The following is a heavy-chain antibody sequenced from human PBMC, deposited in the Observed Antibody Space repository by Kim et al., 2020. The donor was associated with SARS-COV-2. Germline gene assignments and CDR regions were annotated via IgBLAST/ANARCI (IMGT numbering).Heavy chain of an antibody. CDR1: GGTFSSYA. V-gene: IGHV1-69*13. J-gene: IGHJ6*02. Sequence: SVKVSCKASGGTFSSYAISWVRQAPGQGLEWMGGIIPIFGTANYAQKFQGRVTITADESTSTAYMELSSLRSEDTAVYYCARPYYYGSGSYYNVYYYGMDVWGQGTTVTVSS. CDR2: IIPIFGTA. D-gene: IGHD3-10*01. CDR3: ARPYYYGSGSYYNVYYYGMDV.